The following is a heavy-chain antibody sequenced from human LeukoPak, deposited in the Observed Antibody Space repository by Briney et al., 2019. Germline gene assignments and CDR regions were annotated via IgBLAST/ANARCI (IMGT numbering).Heavy chain of an antibody. Sequence: ASVKVSCKASGYTFTSYGIRWVRQAPGQGLEWMGWISAYNGNTNYAQKLQGRVTMTTDTSTSTAYMELRSLRSDDTAVYYCARDLGWNFQPYYFDYWGQGTLVTVSS. CDR3: ARDLGWNFQPYYFDY. CDR1: GYTFTSYG. CDR2: ISAYNGNT. V-gene: IGHV1-18*01. D-gene: IGHD1-7*01. J-gene: IGHJ4*02.